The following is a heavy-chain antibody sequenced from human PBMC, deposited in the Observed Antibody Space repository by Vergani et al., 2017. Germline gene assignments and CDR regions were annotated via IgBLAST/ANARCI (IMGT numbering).Heavy chain of an antibody. V-gene: IGHV1-18*01. D-gene: IGHD1-26*01. Sequence: QVQLVQSGAEVKKPGSSVKVSCKASGYTFTSYGISWVRQAPGQGLEWMGWISAYNGNTNYAQKLQGRVTMTTDTSTSTAYMELRSLRSDDTAVYYCARTRGGWELLRWDRDFDYWGQGTLVTVSS. CDR2: ISAYNGNT. CDR1: GYTFTSYG. J-gene: IGHJ4*02. CDR3: ARTRGGWELLRWDRDFDY.